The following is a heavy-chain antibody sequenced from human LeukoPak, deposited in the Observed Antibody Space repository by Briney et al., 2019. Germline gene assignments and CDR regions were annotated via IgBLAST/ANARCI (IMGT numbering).Heavy chain of an antibody. D-gene: IGHD6-19*01. CDR3: ARGQWGSGWYYFDY. CDR2: IGTAGDT. J-gene: IGHJ4*02. V-gene: IGHV3-13*01. CDR1: GFTFSSYD. Sequence: GGSLRLSCAASGFTFSSYDMHWVRQATGKGLEWVSAIGTAGDTYYPGSVKGRFTISRENAKNSLYLQMNSLRAGDTAVYYCARGQWGSGWYYFDYWGQGTLVTVSS.